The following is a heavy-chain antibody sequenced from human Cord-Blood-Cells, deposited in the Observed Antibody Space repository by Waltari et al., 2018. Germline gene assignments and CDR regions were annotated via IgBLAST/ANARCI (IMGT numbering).Heavy chain of an antibody. J-gene: IGHJ5*02. CDR3: ARDGYCTGGVCYWFDP. CDR2: ITPIFGTA. CDR1: GGTFSSYA. D-gene: IGHD2-8*02. Sequence: QVQLVQSGAEVKKPGSSVKVSCKASGGTFSSYAISWVRQAPGQGLEWMGGITPIFGTANYAQKFQGRVTITADESTSTAYMELSSLRSEDTAVYYCARDGYCTGGVCYWFDPWGQGTLVTVSS. V-gene: IGHV1-69*01.